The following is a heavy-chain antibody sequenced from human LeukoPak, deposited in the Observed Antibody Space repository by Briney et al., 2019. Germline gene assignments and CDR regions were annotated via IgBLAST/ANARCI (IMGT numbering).Heavy chain of an antibody. Sequence: SETLSLTCAVYGGSFSGYYWSWIRQPPGKGLEWIGEINHSGSTNYNPSLKSRVTISVDTSKNQFSLKLSSVTAADTAVYYCARRYGSGSSGTFDYWGQGTLVTVSS. J-gene: IGHJ4*02. V-gene: IGHV4-34*01. CDR2: INHSGST. CDR1: GGSFSGYY. CDR3: ARRYGSGSSGTFDY. D-gene: IGHD3-10*01.